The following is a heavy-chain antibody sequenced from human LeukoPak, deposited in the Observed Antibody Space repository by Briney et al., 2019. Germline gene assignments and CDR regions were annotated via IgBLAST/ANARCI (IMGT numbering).Heavy chain of an antibody. V-gene: IGHV3-23*01. D-gene: IGHD3-10*01. CDR1: GFTFSSYT. Sequence: GGSLRLSCAASGFTFSSYTMTWVRQAPGKGLEWVSAISGSGDNTYYADSVKGRFTISRDNSKNTLYQQMNSLRDEDTAVYYCARYPHGEPLDYWGQGTQVTVSS. J-gene: IGHJ4*02. CDR2: ISGSGDNT. CDR3: ARYPHGEPLDY.